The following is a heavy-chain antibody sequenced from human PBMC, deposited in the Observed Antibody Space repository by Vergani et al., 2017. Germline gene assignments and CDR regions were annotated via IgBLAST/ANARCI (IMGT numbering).Heavy chain of an antibody. J-gene: IGHJ6*03. Sequence: QVQLQESGPGLVKPSETLSLTCTVSGRSISSYYWSWIRQPPGKGLEWIGYIYYSGSTNYNPSLKSRVTISVDTSKNQFSLKLSSVTAADTAVYYCGSSTQGYYYYYMDVWGKGTTVTVSS. CDR2: IYYSGST. D-gene: IGHD2-2*01. V-gene: IGHV4-59*01. CDR3: GSSTQGYYYYYMDV. CDR1: GRSISSYY.